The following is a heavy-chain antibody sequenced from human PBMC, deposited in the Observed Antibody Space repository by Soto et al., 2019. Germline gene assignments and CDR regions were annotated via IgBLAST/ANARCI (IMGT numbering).Heavy chain of an antibody. CDR1: GFTFDDYT. CDR3: AKDTTVTSISDGMDV. V-gene: IGHV3-43*01. Sequence: GGSLRLSCAASGFTFDDYTMHWVRQAPGKGLEWVSLISWDGGSTYYADSVKGRFTISRDNSKNSLYLQMNSLRTEDTALYYCAKDTTVTSISDGMDVWGQGTTVTVSS. D-gene: IGHD4-4*01. CDR2: ISWDGGST. J-gene: IGHJ6*02.